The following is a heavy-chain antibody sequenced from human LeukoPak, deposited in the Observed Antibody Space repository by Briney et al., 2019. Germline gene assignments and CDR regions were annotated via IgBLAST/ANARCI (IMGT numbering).Heavy chain of an antibody. CDR1: GGSISSGGYY. V-gene: IGHV4-31*03. J-gene: IGHJ4*02. CDR2: IYYSGST. Sequence: SQTLSLTCTVSGGSISSGGYYWSWIRQHPGKGLEWIGYIYYSGSTYYNPSLKSRVTISVDTSKNQFSLRLSSVTAADTAVYYCARRGYSQTYFDYWGQGTLVTVSS. D-gene: IGHD5-18*01. CDR3: ARRGYSQTYFDY.